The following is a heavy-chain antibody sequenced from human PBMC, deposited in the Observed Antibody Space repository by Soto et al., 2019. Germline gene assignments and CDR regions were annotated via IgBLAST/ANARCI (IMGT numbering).Heavy chain of an antibody. V-gene: IGHV1-69*13. Sequence: SVKVSCKASGGTFSSYAISWGRQAPGQGLEWMGGIIPIFGTANYAQKFQGRVTITADESTSTAYMELSSLRSEDTAVYYCARDWGIAAAGRTFDYWGQGTLVTVSS. CDR2: IIPIFGTA. CDR3: ARDWGIAAAGRTFDY. J-gene: IGHJ4*02. D-gene: IGHD6-13*01. CDR1: GGTFSSYA.